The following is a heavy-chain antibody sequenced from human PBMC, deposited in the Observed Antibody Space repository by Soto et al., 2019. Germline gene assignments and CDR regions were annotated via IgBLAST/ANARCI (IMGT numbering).Heavy chain of an antibody. CDR1: GFTFSVYA. D-gene: IGHD2-21*02. J-gene: IGHJ6*02. CDR3: ASLGVGDWANYYDYYGMDV. CDR2: VTANGGST. Sequence: EVQLLESGGGFVQPGGSLRLSCAATGFTFSVYAMTWVRQAPGKGLEWVSAVTANGGSTYSADSVNGRVTISRNKSKNTLFQQMKSLRAEDTAVYYCASLGVGDWANYYDYYGMDVWGQGTTVTVSS. V-gene: IGHV3-23*01.